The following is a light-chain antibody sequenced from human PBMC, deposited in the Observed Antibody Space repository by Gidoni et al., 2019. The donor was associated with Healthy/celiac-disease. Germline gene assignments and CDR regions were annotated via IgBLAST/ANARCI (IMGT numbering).Light chain of an antibody. V-gene: IGKV4-1*01. CDR2: WAS. Sequence: DIVLTQSPDSPAVSLGERATINCKSSQSVLYSSNNKNYLAWYQQKPGQPPKLLIYWASTRESGVPDRFSGSGSETDFTLTISSLQAEDVAVYYCQQYYSTPLTFGGGTKVEIK. CDR1: QSVLYSSNNKNY. CDR3: QQYYSTPLT. J-gene: IGKJ4*01.